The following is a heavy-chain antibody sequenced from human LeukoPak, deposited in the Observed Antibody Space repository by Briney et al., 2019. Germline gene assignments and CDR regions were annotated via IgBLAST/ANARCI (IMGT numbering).Heavy chain of an antibody. D-gene: IGHD5-18*01. Sequence: GGSLRLSCAASGFTFSSYEMNWVRQAPGKGLEWVSSISSSSSYIYYADSVKGRFTISRDNAKNSLYLQMNSLRAEDTAVYYCAREELWQNDYWGQGTLVTVSS. CDR3: AREELWQNDY. V-gene: IGHV3-21*01. CDR1: GFTFSSYE. J-gene: IGHJ4*02. CDR2: ISSSSSYI.